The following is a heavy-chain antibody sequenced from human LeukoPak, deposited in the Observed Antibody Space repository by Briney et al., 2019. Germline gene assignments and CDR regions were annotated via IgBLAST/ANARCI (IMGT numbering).Heavy chain of an antibody. CDR3: ANSRRDGYNQWFYGMDV. J-gene: IGHJ6*02. Sequence: PGRSLRLSCAASGFTFSSYAMHWVRQAPGKGLEWVAVISYDGSNKYYGGSVKGRFTISRDNPKNALYLQMNSLRAEDTAVYYCANSRRDGYNQWFYGMDVWGQGTTVTVSS. CDR1: GFTFSSYA. D-gene: IGHD5-24*01. CDR2: ISYDGSNK. V-gene: IGHV3-30-3*01.